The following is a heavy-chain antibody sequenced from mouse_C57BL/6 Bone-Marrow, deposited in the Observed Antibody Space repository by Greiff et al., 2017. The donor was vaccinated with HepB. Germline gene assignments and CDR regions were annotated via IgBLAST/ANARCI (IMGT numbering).Heavy chain of an antibody. CDR2: ISYDGSN. J-gene: IGHJ3*01. CDR1: GYSITSGYY. Sequence: EVQLQESGPGLVKPSQSLSLTCSVTGYSITSGYYWNWIRQFPGNKLEWMGYISYDGSNNYNPSLKNRISITRDTSKNQFFLKLNSVTTEDTATYYCARTGTGFAYWGQGTLVTVSA. CDR3: ARTGTGFAY. V-gene: IGHV3-6*01. D-gene: IGHD4-1*01.